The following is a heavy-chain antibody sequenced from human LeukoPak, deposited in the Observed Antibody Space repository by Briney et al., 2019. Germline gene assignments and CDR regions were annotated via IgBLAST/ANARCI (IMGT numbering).Heavy chain of an antibody. J-gene: IGHJ4*02. CDR2: ISDSGGST. D-gene: IGHD2-2*01. Sequence: GGSLRLSCAASGFTLSSYAMNWVRHAPGKGLEWVSAISDSGGSTYYADSVEGRFTISRDNSKTTLYLQMNSLRAEDTAVYYCAKTQGRTVGYCSSTSCYAILPDDYWGEGTLVTVSS. V-gene: IGHV3-23*01. CDR3: AKTQGRTVGYCSSTSCYAILPDDY. CDR1: GFTLSSYA.